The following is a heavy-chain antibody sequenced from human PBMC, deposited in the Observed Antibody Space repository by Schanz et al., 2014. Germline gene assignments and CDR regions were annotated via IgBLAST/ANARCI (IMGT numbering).Heavy chain of an antibody. CDR1: GYTFTNHY. Sequence: QVQVIQSGPEVKKPGASVKVSCKASGYTFTNHYLHWVRQAPGQGLESMGRISPSSGGTNYAQNFQGRVTMTKDTSINTVYMELSTLTSDDPAVYYCARESVSRTRLFDPWGQGTLVTVSS. CDR2: ISPSSGGT. J-gene: IGHJ5*02. CDR3: ARESVSRTRLFDP. V-gene: IGHV1-2*06. D-gene: IGHD3-3*01.